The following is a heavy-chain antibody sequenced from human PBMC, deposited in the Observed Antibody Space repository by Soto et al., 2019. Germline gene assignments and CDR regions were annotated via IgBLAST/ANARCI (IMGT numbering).Heavy chain of an antibody. CDR2: ISDSGAT. CDR3: ARGTYNFWAGSRYYFDV. Sequence: PSETPSVTWTGSRDSTDTNHYYWTWIRQPPGKGLEWIGCISDSGATYYNPSLEGRLSMSFDTSENHFSLKVTSVTAADTAVYYCARGTYNFWAGSRYYFDVWGPVTPVTVSS. CDR1: RDSTDTNHYY. V-gene: IGHV4-30-4*01. J-gene: IGHJ4*02. D-gene: IGHD6-19*01.